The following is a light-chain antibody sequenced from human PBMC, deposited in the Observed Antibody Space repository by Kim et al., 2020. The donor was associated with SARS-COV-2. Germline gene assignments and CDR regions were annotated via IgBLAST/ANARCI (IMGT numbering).Light chain of an antibody. CDR1: QSVSSY. J-gene: IGKJ4*01. V-gene: IGKV3-11*01. Sequence: SLSPGERATLSCRASQSVSSYLASYQQKPGQAPRLLIYDASNRATGIPARFSGSGSGTDFTLTISSLEPEDFAVYYCQQRSNWPTFGGGTKVDIK. CDR3: QQRSNWPT. CDR2: DAS.